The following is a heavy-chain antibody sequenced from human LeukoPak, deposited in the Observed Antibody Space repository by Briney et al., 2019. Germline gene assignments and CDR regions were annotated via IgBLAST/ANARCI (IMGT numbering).Heavy chain of an antibody. CDR2: ISSSSSTI. CDR1: GFTFSSYS. V-gene: IGHV3-48*02. D-gene: IGHD6-13*01. CDR3: AKDERQTAAAGPFDY. J-gene: IGHJ4*02. Sequence: PGGSLRLSCAASGFTFSSYSMNWVRQAPGKGLEWVSYISSSSSTIYYADSVKGRFTISRDNAKNSLYLQMNSLRDEDTAVYYCAKDERQTAAAGPFDYWGQGTLVTVSS.